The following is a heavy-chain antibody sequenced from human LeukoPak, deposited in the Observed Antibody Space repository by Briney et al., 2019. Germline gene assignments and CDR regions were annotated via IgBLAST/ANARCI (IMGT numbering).Heavy chain of an antibody. CDR2: ISYDGSNK. Sequence: GGSLRLSCAASGFTFSSYWMSWVRQAPGKGLEWVAVISYDGSNKYYADSVKGRFTISRDNSKNTLYLQMNSLRAEDTAVYYCASSPEVVVITTLSYWGQGTLVTVSS. CDR1: GFTFSSYW. J-gene: IGHJ4*02. CDR3: ASSPEVVVITTLSY. D-gene: IGHD3-22*01. V-gene: IGHV3-30*03.